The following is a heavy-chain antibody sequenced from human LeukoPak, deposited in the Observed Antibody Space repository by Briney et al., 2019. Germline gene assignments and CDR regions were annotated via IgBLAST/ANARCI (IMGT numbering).Heavy chain of an antibody. CDR2: ISAYNGNT. CDR3: ARRYNWNDGPEFDY. J-gene: IGHJ4*02. V-gene: IGHV1-18*01. Sequence: ASVKVSCKASGYTFTSYGISWVRQAPGQGLEWMGWISAYNGNTNYAQKLQGRVTMTTDTSTSTAYMELRSPRSDDTAVYYCARRYNWNDGPEFDYWGQGTLVTVSS. CDR1: GYTFTSYG. D-gene: IGHD1-20*01.